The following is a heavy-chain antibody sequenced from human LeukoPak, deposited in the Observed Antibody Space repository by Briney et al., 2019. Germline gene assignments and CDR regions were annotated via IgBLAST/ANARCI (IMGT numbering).Heavy chain of an antibody. CDR1: GYTFTSYY. Sequence: ASVKVSCKASGYTFTSYYIHWVRQAPGQGLEWMGIINPSGGSTSYAQKFQGRVTMTRDMSTSTVYMELSSLRSEDTAVYYCARDGVVAQKAPRYYFDYWGQGTLVTVSS. CDR3: ARDGVVAQKAPRYYFDY. J-gene: IGHJ4*02. D-gene: IGHD2-15*01. CDR2: INPSGGST. V-gene: IGHV1-46*01.